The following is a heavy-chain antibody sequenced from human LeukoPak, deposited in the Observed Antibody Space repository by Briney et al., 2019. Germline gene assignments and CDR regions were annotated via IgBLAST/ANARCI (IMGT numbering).Heavy chain of an antibody. Sequence: TGGSLRLSCAASGFTFSSYSMNWVRQAPGKGLDWVAVISYGGSNEYYADSVKGRFTISRDNSKNTLYLQVNGLRAEDTAVYYCARDLSFGRGSYSFGAFDIWGQGTMVTVSS. CDR3: ARDLSFGRGSYSFGAFDI. J-gene: IGHJ3*02. D-gene: IGHD1-26*01. CDR2: ISYGGSNE. V-gene: IGHV3-30*03. CDR1: GFTFSSYS.